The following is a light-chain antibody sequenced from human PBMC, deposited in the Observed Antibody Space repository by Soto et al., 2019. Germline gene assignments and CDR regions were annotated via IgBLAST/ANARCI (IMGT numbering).Light chain of an antibody. J-gene: IGKJ5*01. Sequence: EIVLSQSPGTLSLSPGDRATLSCRASQSVRSNLAWYHQKPGQAPRLLIYGASTRATGIPARFSGSGSGTEFTLTINSLQSEDFVVYYCQQYDNWPPTFGQGTRLEIK. CDR3: QQYDNWPPT. CDR1: QSVRSN. CDR2: GAS. V-gene: IGKV3D-15*01.